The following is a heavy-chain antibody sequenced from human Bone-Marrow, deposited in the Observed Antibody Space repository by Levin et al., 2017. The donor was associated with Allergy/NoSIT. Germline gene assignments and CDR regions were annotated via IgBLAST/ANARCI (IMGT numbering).Heavy chain of an antibody. CDR3: ARGYGSGSYYIFNFDY. V-gene: IGHV3-30-3*01. CDR2: ISHDGGNE. CDR1: GFTFNIYA. J-gene: IGHJ4*02. Sequence: GESLKISCVASGFTFNIYAMHWVRQAPGKGLEWLAVISHDGGNENYADSVKGRFSISRDNSKNTVYLQMNSLRAEDTAVYFCARGYGSGSYYIFNFDYWGQGTLVTASS. D-gene: IGHD3-10*01.